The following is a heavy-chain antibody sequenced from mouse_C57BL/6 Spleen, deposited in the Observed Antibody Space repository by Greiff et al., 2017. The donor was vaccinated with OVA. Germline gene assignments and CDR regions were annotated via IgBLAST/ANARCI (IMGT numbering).Heavy chain of an antibody. D-gene: IGHD2-5*01. V-gene: IGHV1-62-2*01. J-gene: IGHJ3*01. CDR2: FYPGSGSI. CDR3: ARHEGGYSNYIAWFAY. Sequence: VKLLESGAELVKPGASVKLSCKASGYTFTEYTIHWVKQRSGQGLEWIGWFYPGSGSIKYNEKFKDKATLTADKSSSTVYMELSRLTSEDSAVYFCARHEGGYSNYIAWFAYWGQGTLVTVSA. CDR1: GYTFTEYT.